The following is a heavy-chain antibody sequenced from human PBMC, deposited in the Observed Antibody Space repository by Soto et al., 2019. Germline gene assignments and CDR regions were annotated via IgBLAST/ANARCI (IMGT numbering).Heavy chain of an antibody. J-gene: IGHJ4*02. V-gene: IGHV3-23*01. CDR1: GFTFSSYA. D-gene: IGHD2-2*01. CDR2: ISGSGNYT. CDR3: VKDHFGPVPAADFDY. Sequence: GGSLRLSCSASGFTFSSYAMNWVRQAPGKGLEWVSGISGSGNYTYYADSVKGRLTISRDNSKNTLSLQMNSLRAEDTAIYYCVKDHFGPVPAADFDYWGQGT.